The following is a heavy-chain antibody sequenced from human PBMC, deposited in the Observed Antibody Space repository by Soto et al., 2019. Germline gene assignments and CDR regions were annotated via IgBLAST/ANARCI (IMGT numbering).Heavy chain of an antibody. CDR3: SRGILV. V-gene: IGHV4-31*11. CDR2: ISYGGTT. Sequence: SETLSLTCAVSGGSISSGGYSWSWIRQHPGEGLEWIGCISYGGTTSYNPSLKSRVIISVDTSKNQFSLKLTSVTAADTAVYYCSRGILVWGQGTLVTVSS. J-gene: IGHJ4*02. CDR1: GGSISSGGYS. D-gene: IGHD2-15*01.